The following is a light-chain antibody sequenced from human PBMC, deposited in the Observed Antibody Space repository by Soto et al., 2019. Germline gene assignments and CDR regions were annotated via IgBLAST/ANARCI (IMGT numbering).Light chain of an antibody. CDR2: LEGSGSY. J-gene: IGLJ2*01. CDR1: SGPINNI. Sequence: QSVLTQSSSASASLGSSVKLTCTLSSGPINNISAWHQQQPGKPPRYLMKLEGSGSYNKGSGVPDRFSGASSGADRYLTICNLQFEDEADYYCETWDSNTRVFGGGTKLTVL. V-gene: IGLV4-60*02. CDR3: ETWDSNTRV.